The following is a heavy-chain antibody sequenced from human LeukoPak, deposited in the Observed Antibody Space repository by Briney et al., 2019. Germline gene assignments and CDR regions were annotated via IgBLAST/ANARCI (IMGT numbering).Heavy chain of an antibody. CDR1: GGSFSGYY. V-gene: IGHV4-34*12. D-gene: IGHD3-16*01. CDR2: IIHSGST. Sequence: SETLSPTCAVYGGSFSGYYWSWIRQPPGKGLEWIGEIIHSGSTNYNPSLKSRVTISVDTSKNQLSLKLSSVTAADTAVYYCARVVDPGGYYYFYYMDVWGKGTTVTVSS. CDR3: ARVVDPGGYYYFYYMDV. J-gene: IGHJ6*03.